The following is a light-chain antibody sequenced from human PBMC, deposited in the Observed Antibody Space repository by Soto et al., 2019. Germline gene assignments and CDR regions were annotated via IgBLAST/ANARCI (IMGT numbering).Light chain of an antibody. CDR3: QTWGTGTWV. J-gene: IGLJ3*02. V-gene: IGLV3-21*02. Sequence: CGGDNIGSKSVHWYQQRPGQAPVLVVYADSDRPSGIPERFSGSNPGNTATLTISRVEAGDEADYYCQTWGTGTWVFGGGTKLTVL. CDR1: NIGSKS. CDR2: ADS.